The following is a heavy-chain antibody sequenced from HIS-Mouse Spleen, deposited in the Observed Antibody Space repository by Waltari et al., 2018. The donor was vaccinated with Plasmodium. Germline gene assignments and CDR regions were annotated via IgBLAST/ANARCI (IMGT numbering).Heavy chain of an antibody. V-gene: IGHV3-7*01. D-gene: IGHD6-13*01. CDR2: IKQDGSEK. Sequence: EVQLVESGGGLVQPGGSLRLSCPASAFPFSSYWMRWVRPAPGKGLEWVANIKQDGSEKYYVDSVKGRFTISRDNAKNSLYLQMNSLRAEDTAVYYCASSWYWYFDLWGRGTLVTVSS. CDR3: ASSWYWYFDL. CDR1: AFPFSSYW. J-gene: IGHJ2*01.